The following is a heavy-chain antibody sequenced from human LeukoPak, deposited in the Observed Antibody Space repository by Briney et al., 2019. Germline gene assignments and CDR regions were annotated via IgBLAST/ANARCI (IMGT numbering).Heavy chain of an antibody. CDR1: GGTFSSFA. Sequence: SVKVSCKASGGTFSSFAISWVRQAPGQGLEWMGRIFPTLGTANYAPKFQGRVTITAAKSTSTAYMELSSLRSEDTAVYYCARRSRGYSGYDFDYWGQGTLVTVSS. J-gene: IGHJ4*02. CDR2: IFPTLGTA. D-gene: IGHD5-12*01. CDR3: ARRSRGYSGYDFDY. V-gene: IGHV1-69*04.